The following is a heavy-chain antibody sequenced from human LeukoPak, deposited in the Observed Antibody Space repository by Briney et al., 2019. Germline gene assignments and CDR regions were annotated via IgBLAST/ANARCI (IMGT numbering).Heavy chain of an antibody. CDR1: GFTFNKYT. CDR3: AAERIAAAGHYYYYMDV. D-gene: IGHD6-13*01. Sequence: GGSLRLSCAASGFTFNKYTMNWVRQAPGKGLEWVSSITSSSSYIYYADSVKGRFTISRDNSKNTLYLQMNSLRAEDTAVYYCAAERIAAAGHYYYYMDVWGKGTTVTVSS. J-gene: IGHJ6*03. CDR2: ITSSSSYI. V-gene: IGHV3-21*01.